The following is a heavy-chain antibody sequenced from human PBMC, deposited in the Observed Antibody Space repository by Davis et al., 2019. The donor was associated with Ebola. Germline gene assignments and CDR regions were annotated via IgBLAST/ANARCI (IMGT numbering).Heavy chain of an antibody. CDR3: AIPLYGDYVSAVPYGMDV. V-gene: IGHV4-39*01. Sequence: PSETLSLTCTVSGGSISSSSYYWGWIRQPPGKGLEWIGSIYYSGSTYYNPSLKSRVTISVDTSKNQFSLKLSSVTAADTAVYYCAIPLYGDYVSAVPYGMDVWGQGTTVTVSS. CDR1: GGSISSSSYY. D-gene: IGHD4-17*01. J-gene: IGHJ6*02. CDR2: IYYSGST.